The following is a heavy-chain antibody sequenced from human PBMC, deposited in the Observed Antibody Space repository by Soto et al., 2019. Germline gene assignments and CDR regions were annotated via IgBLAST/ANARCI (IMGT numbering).Heavy chain of an antibody. CDR1: GFTFSSYW. D-gene: IGHD7-27*01. CDR3: AREWGNYYYNGNHV. CDR2: IKQDGSEK. V-gene: IGHV3-7*01. J-gene: IGHJ6*04. Sequence: GGSLRLSCAASGFTFSSYWMSWVRQAPGKGLEWVANIKQDGSEKYYVDSVKGRFTISRDNAKNSLYLQMNSLRAEDTAVYYCAREWGNYYYNGNHVWGKGTTVIVSP.